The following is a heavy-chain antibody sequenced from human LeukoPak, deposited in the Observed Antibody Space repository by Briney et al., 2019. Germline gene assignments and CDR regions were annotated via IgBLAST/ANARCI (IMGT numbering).Heavy chain of an antibody. D-gene: IGHD3-10*01. J-gene: IGHJ5*02. Sequence: GGSLRLSCAASGFTFSSYWMSWVRQAPGKGLEWVANIKQDGSEKHYVDSVKGRYTISRDNAKNSLYLQMNSLRAEDTAVYYCARDHRDSYYGSGSYFPWGQGTLVTVSS. V-gene: IGHV3-7*01. CDR1: GFTFSSYW. CDR3: ARDHRDSYYGSGSYFP. CDR2: IKQDGSEK.